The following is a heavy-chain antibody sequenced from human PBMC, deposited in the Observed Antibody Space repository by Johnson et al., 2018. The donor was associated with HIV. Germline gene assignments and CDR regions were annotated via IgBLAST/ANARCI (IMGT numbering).Heavy chain of an antibody. Sequence: QVQLVESGGGVVQPGRSLRLSCAASGFTFRTFPMHWVRQAPGKGLEWMAFISYNEDKKYYADSVKGRFSISRDNSKKTMYLQMNSLRPEDTAVYYCAKTLGYDSSGYHDGFDIWGQGTLVTVSS. D-gene: IGHD3-22*01. V-gene: IGHV3-30*04. CDR3: AKTLGYDSSGYHDGFDI. J-gene: IGHJ3*02. CDR1: GFTFRTFP. CDR2: ISYNEDKK.